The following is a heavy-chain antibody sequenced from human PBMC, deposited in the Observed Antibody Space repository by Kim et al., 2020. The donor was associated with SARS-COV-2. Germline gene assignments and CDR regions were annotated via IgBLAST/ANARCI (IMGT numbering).Heavy chain of an antibody. D-gene: IGHD2-8*01. J-gene: IGHJ4*02. Sequence: YAESGKGRFTISRDNSKNTLYLQMTSPRAKDTAVYYCAKDCANDGNYFDYLGQGTLVTVSS. CDR3: AKDCANDGNYFDY. V-gene: IGHV3-30*02.